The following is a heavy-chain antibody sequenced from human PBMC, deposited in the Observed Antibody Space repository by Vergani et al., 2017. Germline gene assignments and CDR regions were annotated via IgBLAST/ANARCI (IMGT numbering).Heavy chain of an antibody. D-gene: IGHD4-17*01. CDR3: ARGRLVTTVTTGGYYYYYMDV. J-gene: IGHJ6*03. Sequence: QVQLVQSGAEVKKPGSSVKVSCKASGGTFSSYAISWVRQAPGQGLEWMGGIIPIFGTANYAQKFQGRVTITADESTCTAYMELSSLRSEDTAVYYCARGRLVTTVTTGGYYYYYMDVWGKGTTVTVSS. V-gene: IGHV1-69*01. CDR2: IIPIFGTA. CDR1: GGTFSSYA.